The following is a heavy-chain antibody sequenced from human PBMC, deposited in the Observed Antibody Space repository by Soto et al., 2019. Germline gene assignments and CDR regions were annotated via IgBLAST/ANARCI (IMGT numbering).Heavy chain of an antibody. CDR3: AGGNPPYYYYYGMDV. D-gene: IGHD2-15*01. Sequence: HPGGSLRLSCAASGFTFSSYAMHWVRQAPGKGLEWVAVISYDGSNKYYADSVKGRFTISRDNSKNTLYLQMNSLRAEDTAVYYCAGGNPPYYYYYGMDVWGQGTTVTVSS. J-gene: IGHJ6*02. V-gene: IGHV3-30-3*01. CDR1: GFTFSSYA. CDR2: ISYDGSNK.